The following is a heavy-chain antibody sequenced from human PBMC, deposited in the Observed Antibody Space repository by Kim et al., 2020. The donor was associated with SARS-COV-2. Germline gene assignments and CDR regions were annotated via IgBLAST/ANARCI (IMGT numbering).Heavy chain of an antibody. CDR1: GGSISSGGYY. V-gene: IGHV4-31*03. J-gene: IGHJ6*04. Sequence: SETLSLTCTVSGGSISSGGYYWSWIRQHPGKGLEWIGYIYYSGSTYYNPSLKSRVTISVDTSKNQFSLKLSSVTAADTAVYYCARAPLKNPVPLGYYYYYGMDVWRKGTTVTVSS. CDR2: IYYSGST. CDR3: ARAPLKNPVPLGYYYYYGMDV.